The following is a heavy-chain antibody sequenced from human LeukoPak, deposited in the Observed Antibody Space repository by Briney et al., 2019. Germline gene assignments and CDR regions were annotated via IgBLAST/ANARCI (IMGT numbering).Heavy chain of an antibody. Sequence: GGSLRLSCAASGFSFRSHGMNWVRQAPGKGLEWVSGISPRGDITYYKDSVRGRFTISRDNSKNTLYLQMKSLRAEETAEYYCAKGAGIVISLLYFDYWGQGTLVTVSS. J-gene: IGHJ4*02. CDR3: AKGAGIVISLLYFDY. CDR1: GFSFRSHG. V-gene: IGHV3-23*01. CDR2: ISPRGDIT. D-gene: IGHD2-21*01.